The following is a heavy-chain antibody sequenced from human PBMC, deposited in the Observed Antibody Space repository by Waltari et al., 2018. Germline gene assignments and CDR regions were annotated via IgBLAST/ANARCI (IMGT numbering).Heavy chain of an antibody. Sequence: EVQLVESGGGLIQHGGSLRLSCAASGFTVSSTYMCWVRQAPGTGLEWVSVINSGGDTHYADSVKGRFTIARDSSKNTVYLQMSTLRAEDTALYYCARDVTGYYYFDLWGRGTLVTVSS. CDR1: GFTVSSTY. J-gene: IGHJ2*01. CDR2: INSGGDT. V-gene: IGHV3-53*01. CDR3: ARDVTGYYYFDL.